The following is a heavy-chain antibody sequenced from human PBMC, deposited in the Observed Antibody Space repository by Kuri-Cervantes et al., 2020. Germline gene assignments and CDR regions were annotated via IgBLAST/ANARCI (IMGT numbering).Heavy chain of an antibody. CDR3: AREMTQIWGSLYFQHYYYYGMDV. Sequence: SETLSLTCTVSGGSISSGYYWGWSRQPPGKGLEWIGSIYHSGSTYYNPSLKSRVTISVDTSKNQFSLKLSSVTAADTAVYYCAREMTQIWGSLYFQHYYYYGMDVWGQGTTVTVSS. CDR2: IYHSGST. CDR1: GGSISSGYY. D-gene: IGHD7-27*01. V-gene: IGHV4-38-2*02. J-gene: IGHJ6*02.